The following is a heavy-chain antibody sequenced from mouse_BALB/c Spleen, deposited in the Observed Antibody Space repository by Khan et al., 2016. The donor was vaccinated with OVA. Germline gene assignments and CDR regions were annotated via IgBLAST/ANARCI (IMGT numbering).Heavy chain of an antibody. CDR3: ARSEVTGPLAWFAY. CDR2: ILPGSGST. CDR1: GYTFSSYW. Sequence: QVQLQQSGAELMKPGASVKISCKATGYTFSSYWIEWVKQRPGHGLEWIGEILPGSGSTNYNEKFKGKATFTADTSSNKAYMQLSSLTSEDSAVYYCARSEVTGPLAWFAYWGQGTLVTVSA. D-gene: IGHD4-1*01. V-gene: IGHV1-9*01. J-gene: IGHJ3*01.